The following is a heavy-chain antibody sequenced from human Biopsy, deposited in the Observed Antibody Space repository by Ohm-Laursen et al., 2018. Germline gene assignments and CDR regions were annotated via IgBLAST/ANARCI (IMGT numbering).Heavy chain of an antibody. J-gene: IGHJ4*02. V-gene: IGHV1-24*01. Sequence: SVKVSCNVSGHALSELSMHWVRQSPGKGLEWMGGFSPEEGETLYAQKFQGRVTMSEDTSTDTAYMELSNLTSEDTAVYYCAADIIFTLDSWGQGTLVTVSS. CDR3: AADIIFTLDS. CDR2: FSPEEGET. D-gene: IGHD2/OR15-2a*01. CDR1: GHALSELS.